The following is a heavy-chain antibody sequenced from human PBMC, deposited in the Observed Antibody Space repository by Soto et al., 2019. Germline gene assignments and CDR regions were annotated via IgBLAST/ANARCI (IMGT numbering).Heavy chain of an antibody. CDR3: AHRAYYYGSGSYYTH. J-gene: IGHJ4*02. CDR1: GFSLSTREVG. CDR2: MYWDDDK. V-gene: IGHV2-5*02. D-gene: IGHD3-10*01. Sequence: QLTLKESGPTLVKPTQTLTLTCTFSGFSLSTREVGVGWIRQPPGKALEWLALMYWDDDKRYRPSLKSRLTIAQDTSKNLVILIMTNMDPEDTATYYCAHRAYYYGSGSYYTHWGQGILVTVSS.